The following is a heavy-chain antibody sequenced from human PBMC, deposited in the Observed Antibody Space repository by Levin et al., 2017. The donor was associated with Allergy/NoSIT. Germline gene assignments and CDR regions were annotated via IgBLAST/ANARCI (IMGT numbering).Heavy chain of an antibody. CDR2: ISGTGGTT. CDR1: GFTFSSYA. CDR3: AKTTLGGLWFRNAYDY. Sequence: PGGSLRLSCAASGFTFSSYALSWVRQAPGKGLEWVSAISGTGGTTYYADSVKGRFTISRDNSKNTLYLQMNSLTAEDTAVYYCAKTTLGGLWFRNAYDYWGQGTLVTVSS. J-gene: IGHJ4*02. D-gene: IGHD3-10*01. V-gene: IGHV3-23*01.